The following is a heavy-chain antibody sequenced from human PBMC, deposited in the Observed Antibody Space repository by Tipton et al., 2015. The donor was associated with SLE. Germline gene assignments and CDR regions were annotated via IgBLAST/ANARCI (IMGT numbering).Heavy chain of an antibody. CDR1: GYSISSGYY. CDR2: IYYSGST. J-gene: IGHJ3*02. V-gene: IGHV4-38-2*02. CDR3: ARGNYYDSSGYDAFDI. D-gene: IGHD3-22*01. Sequence: LRLSCTVSGYSISSGYYWGWIRQPPGKGLEWIGSIYYSGSTYYNPSLKSRVTISVDTSKNQFSLKLSSVTAADTAVYYCARGNYYDSSGYDAFDIWGQGTMVTVSS.